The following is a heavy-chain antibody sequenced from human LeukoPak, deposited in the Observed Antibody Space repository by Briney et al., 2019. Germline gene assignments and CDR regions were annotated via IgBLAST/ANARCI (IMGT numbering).Heavy chain of an antibody. Sequence: SETLSLTCFVSNGSITGTSYYWAWIRQSPGKGLEWIGTTSSGGSAYYKPSLKNRVTISVDTSKTQFPLRLTSVTAADTAVYYCARQGGGDFVDSWGQGTLVSVS. V-gene: IGHV4-39*01. CDR1: NGSITGTSYY. CDR3: ARQGGGDFVDS. CDR2: TSSGGSA. D-gene: IGHD4-17*01. J-gene: IGHJ4*02.